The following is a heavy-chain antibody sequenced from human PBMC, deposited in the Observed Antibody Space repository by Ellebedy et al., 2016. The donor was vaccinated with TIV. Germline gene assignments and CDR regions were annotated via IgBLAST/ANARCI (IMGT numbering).Heavy chain of an antibody. CDR2: VYHSGAA. Sequence: MPSETLSLTCTVSGDSITSAAYYWSWVRHHPGRGLEWIGSVYHSGAAYYNPSLKRRLSLSVDTSKNQFSLRVTSVTAADTAIYYCARVVSGGYSGSYLDIWGLGTQVTVSS. V-gene: IGHV4-31*03. CDR1: GDSITSAAYY. D-gene: IGHD1-26*01. CDR3: ARVVSGGYSGSYLDI. J-gene: IGHJ4*02.